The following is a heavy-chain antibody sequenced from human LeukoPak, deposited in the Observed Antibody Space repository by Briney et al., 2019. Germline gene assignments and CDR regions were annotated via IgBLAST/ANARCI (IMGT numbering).Heavy chain of an antibody. D-gene: IGHD2-2*01. CDR3: ARLNWVVPAARGTYYFDY. CDR2: IYYSGST. CDR1: GGSISSYY. Sequence: PSETLSLTCTVSGGSISSYYWSWIRQPRGKGLEWIGYIYYSGSTNYNPSLKSRVTISVDTSKNQFSLKLSSVTAADTAVYYCARLNWVVPAARGTYYFDYWGQGTLVTVSS. J-gene: IGHJ4*02. V-gene: IGHV4-59*08.